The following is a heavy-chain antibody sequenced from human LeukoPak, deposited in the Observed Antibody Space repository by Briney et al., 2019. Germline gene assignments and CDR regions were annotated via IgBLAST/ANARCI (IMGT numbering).Heavy chain of an antibody. D-gene: IGHD2-2*01. CDR2: IKQDGSEK. CDR3: ARGNVVVPAAQGGGNAFDI. Sequence: GGSLRLSCAASGFTFSCYWMSWVRQAPGKGLEWVANIKQDGSEKYYVDSVKGRFTISRDNAKNSLYLQMNSLRAEDTAVYYCARGNVVVPAAQGGGNAFDIWGQGTMVTVSS. V-gene: IGHV3-7*01. J-gene: IGHJ3*02. CDR1: GFTFSCYW.